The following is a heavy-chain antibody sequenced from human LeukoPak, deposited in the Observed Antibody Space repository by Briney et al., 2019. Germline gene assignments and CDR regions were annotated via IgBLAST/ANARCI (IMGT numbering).Heavy chain of an antibody. Sequence: PGGSLRLSCAASGFTFSDYYMSWIRQAPGKGLEWVSYISSSSSYTNYADSVKGRFTISRDNAKNSLYLQMNSLRAEDMAVYYCAREGYCSSTSCQFDYWGQGTLVTVSS. CDR2: ISSSSSYT. CDR3: AREGYCSSTSCQFDY. V-gene: IGHV3-11*06. J-gene: IGHJ4*02. CDR1: GFTFSDYY. D-gene: IGHD2-2*01.